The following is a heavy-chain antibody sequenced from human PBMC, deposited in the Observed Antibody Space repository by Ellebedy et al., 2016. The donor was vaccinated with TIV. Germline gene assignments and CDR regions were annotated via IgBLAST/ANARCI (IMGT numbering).Heavy chain of an antibody. CDR2: ISSSGGFT. CDR3: AKDDLYSSNWLVPDY. Sequence: GESLKISCAASAITFSSDGMSWVRQAPGEGLEWVSGISSSGGFTYYADSVKGRFTISRDNSKNTLYLQMNSLRAEDTAVYYCAKDDLYSSNWLVPDYWGQGTLVTVSS. V-gene: IGHV3-23*01. J-gene: IGHJ4*02. D-gene: IGHD6-13*01. CDR1: AITFSSDG.